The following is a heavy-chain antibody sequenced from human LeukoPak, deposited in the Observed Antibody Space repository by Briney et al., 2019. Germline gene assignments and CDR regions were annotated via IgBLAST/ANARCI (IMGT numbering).Heavy chain of an antibody. Sequence: GGSLRLSCAASGFTFSSYAMHWVRQAPGKGLEWVAVISYDGSNKYYADSVKGRFTISRDNSKTTLYLQMNSLRAEDTAVYYCARDWTDSSGYYLYYFDHWGQGTLVTVSS. D-gene: IGHD3-22*01. CDR1: GFTFSSYA. J-gene: IGHJ4*02. CDR2: ISYDGSNK. CDR3: ARDWTDSSGYYLYYFDH. V-gene: IGHV3-30-3*01.